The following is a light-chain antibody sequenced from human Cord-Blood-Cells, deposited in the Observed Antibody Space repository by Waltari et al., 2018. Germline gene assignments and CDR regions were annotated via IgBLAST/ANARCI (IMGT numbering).Light chain of an antibody. J-gene: IGLJ3*02. CDR3: AAWDDSLSGWV. Sequence: QSVLTQPPSASGTPGQRVTISCPGSSSNIGSNSVYWYQQLPGTAPKLLIYRNNQRPSGVPDRFSGSKSGTSASLAISGLRSEDEADYYCAAWDDSLSGWVFGGGTKLTVL. CDR2: RNN. V-gene: IGLV1-47*01. CDR1: SSNIGSNS.